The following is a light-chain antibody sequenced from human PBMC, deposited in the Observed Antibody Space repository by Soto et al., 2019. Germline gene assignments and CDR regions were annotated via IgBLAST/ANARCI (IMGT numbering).Light chain of an antibody. CDR3: QQIYSTPLT. Sequence: DIQMTQSPSSLSASVGDRVTITCRASQSISSYLNWYQQKPGKASKLLIYAASSLQSGVPSRFSGSGSGTDFTLTISSLQPEDFATYYCQQIYSTPLTFGGGTKV. CDR2: AAS. V-gene: IGKV1-39*01. CDR1: QSISSY. J-gene: IGKJ4*01.